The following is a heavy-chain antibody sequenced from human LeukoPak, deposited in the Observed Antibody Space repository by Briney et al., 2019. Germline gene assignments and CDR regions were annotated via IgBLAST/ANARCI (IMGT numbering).Heavy chain of an antibody. D-gene: IGHD5-24*01. J-gene: IGHJ4*02. CDR1: GFTFSNYA. V-gene: IGHV3-7*03. CDR3: AKEGRSLQTY. CDR2: IKEDGTET. Sequence: PGGSLRLSCAASGFTFSNYAVSWIRLAPGKGLEWVANIKEDGTETYYVDSVKGRFTISRDNAKNSLYLQMNSLRVEDTAVYYCAKEGRSLQTYWGQGTLVTVSS.